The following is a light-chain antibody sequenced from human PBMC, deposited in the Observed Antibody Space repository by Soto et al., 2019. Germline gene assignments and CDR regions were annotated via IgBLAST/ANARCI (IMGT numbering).Light chain of an antibody. CDR1: SSNIGGHY. Sequence: QSVLTQPPSTSGTPGQRVTISCSGSSSNIGGHYVYWYQQLPGAAPKLLIYRNNQRPSGVPDRFSGSKSGTSASLAISGLRSEDEDDYYCAAWDDSLSVVFGGGTKLTVL. J-gene: IGLJ2*01. V-gene: IGLV1-47*01. CDR2: RNN. CDR3: AAWDDSLSVV.